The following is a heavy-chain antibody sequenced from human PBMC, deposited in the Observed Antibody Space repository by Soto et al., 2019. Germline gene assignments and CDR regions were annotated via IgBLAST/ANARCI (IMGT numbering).Heavy chain of an antibody. V-gene: IGHV1-18*01. CDR1: GYTFTSYG. CDR3: ARVFEWDLGYYMDV. J-gene: IGHJ6*03. Sequence: ASVKVSCKASGYTFTSYGISWVRQAPGQGLEWMGWISAYNGNTNYAQKLQGRVTMTTDTSTSTAYMELRSLRSDNTAVYYCARVFEWDLGYYMDVWGKGTTVTVSS. CDR2: ISAYNGNT. D-gene: IGHD3-3*01.